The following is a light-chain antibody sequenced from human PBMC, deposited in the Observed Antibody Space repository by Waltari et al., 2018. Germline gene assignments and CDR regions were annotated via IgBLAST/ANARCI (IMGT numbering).Light chain of an antibody. CDR2: DAS. V-gene: IGKV3-11*01. CDR3: HQRSNWPLT. Sequence: EIVLTQSPATLSLSPGDTATVSCRASQSVYTYLAWYQHKPGQVPRLPIYDASKRATGVPARFSGSGSGADFTLIISSLEPEDFAVYYCHQRSNWPLTFGGGTKVDIK. CDR1: QSVYTY. J-gene: IGKJ4*01.